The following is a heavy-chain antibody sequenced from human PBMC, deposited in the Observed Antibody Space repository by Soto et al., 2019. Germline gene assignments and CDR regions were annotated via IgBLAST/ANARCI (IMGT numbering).Heavy chain of an antibody. CDR2: IIPVFQTA. Sequence: QEQLVQSGAEVKKPGSSVKVSCKASGGHFSSYPISWVRQVPGQGLEWMGGIIPVFQTAYYTQRFQGRVTITADESTNTAYMELSSLRFEDTAIYYCARVGSGYTWFNEFWGQGTLVTVSS. D-gene: IGHD3-22*01. V-gene: IGHV1-69*01. CDR3: ARVGSGYTWFNEF. CDR1: GGHFSSYP. J-gene: IGHJ4*02.